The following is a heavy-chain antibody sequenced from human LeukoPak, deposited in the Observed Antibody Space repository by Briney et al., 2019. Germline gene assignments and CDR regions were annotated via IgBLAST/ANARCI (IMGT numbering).Heavy chain of an antibody. D-gene: IGHD4-11*01. CDR1: GFTFSSYA. CDR3: AKDRIRVGYSATTVTLFDY. V-gene: IGHV3-23*01. Sequence: GGSLRLSCAASGFTFSSYAMSWVRQAPGKGLEWVSDISGSGGSTYYADSVKGRFTISRDNSKNTLYLQMNSLRAEDTAVYYCAKDRIRVGYSATTVTLFDYWGQGTLVTVSS. CDR2: ISGSGGST. J-gene: IGHJ4*02.